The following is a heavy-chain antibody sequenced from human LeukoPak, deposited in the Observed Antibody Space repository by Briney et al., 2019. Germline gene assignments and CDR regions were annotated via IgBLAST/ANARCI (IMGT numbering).Heavy chain of an antibody. Sequence: GGSLRLSCAASGFTFSSYSMNWVRQAPGKGLEWVSYISSSSTIYYADSVKGRFTISRDNAKNSLYLQMNSLRAEDTAVYYCARDADYYDDPGAFDYWGQGTLVTVSS. J-gene: IGHJ4*02. CDR2: ISSSSTI. CDR3: ARDADYYDDPGAFDY. V-gene: IGHV3-48*01. D-gene: IGHD3-22*01. CDR1: GFTFSSYS.